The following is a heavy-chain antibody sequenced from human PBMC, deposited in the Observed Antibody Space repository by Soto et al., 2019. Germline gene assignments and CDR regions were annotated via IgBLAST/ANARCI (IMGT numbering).Heavy chain of an antibody. CDR3: ARVLRATVTPGVGYYYYGMDV. CDR2: ISYDGSNK. J-gene: IGHJ6*02. D-gene: IGHD4-17*01. CDR1: GFTFSGYA. V-gene: IGHV3-30-3*01. Sequence: GGSLRLSCAASGFTFSGYAMHWVRQAPGKGLEWVAVISYDGSNKYYADSVKGRFTISRDNSKNTLYLQMNSLRAEDTAVYYCARVLRATVTPGVGYYYYGMDVWGQGTTVTVSS.